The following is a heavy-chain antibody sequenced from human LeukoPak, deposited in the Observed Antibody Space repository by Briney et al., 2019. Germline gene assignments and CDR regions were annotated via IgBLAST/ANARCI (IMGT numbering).Heavy chain of an antibody. CDR2: VFHSGKT. J-gene: IGHJ4*02. Sequence: SETLSLTCAVSGYSISSGLYWAWIRQPPGKGLEWMGSVFHSGKTSYHSSLKSRVTMSADTSKNQFSLRLRSVTAADTAVYYCARHVSLGTYYFDSWGQGTPFTVSS. D-gene: IGHD1-26*01. V-gene: IGHV4-38-2*01. CDR3: ARHVSLGTYYFDS. CDR1: GYSISSGLY.